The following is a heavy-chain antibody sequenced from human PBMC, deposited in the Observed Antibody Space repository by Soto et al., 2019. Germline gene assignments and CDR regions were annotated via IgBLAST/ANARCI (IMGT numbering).Heavy chain of an antibody. V-gene: IGHV4-34*01. CDR3: ARGSGGSGSYYTADWFDP. CDR1: GGSFSGYY. Sequence: SETLSLTCAVYGGSFSGYYWSWIRQPPGKGLEWIGEINHSGSTNYNPSLKSRVTISVDTSKNQFSLKLSSVTAADTAVYYCARGSGGSGSYYTADWFDPWGQGTLVTVS. CDR2: INHSGST. J-gene: IGHJ5*02. D-gene: IGHD3-10*01.